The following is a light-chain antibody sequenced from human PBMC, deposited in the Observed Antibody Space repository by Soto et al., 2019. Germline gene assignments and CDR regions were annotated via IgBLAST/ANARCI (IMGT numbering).Light chain of an antibody. CDR3: QQYGSSPLT. J-gene: IGKJ4*01. V-gene: IGKV3-20*01. CDR2: GAS. Sequence: EIVLTQSPGTLSLSPGERATLSCRASQSVSSSYLAWYQQKPGQAPRHLIYGASSRTTGIPDRFSGSGSGTDFTLTISRLEHEEFAVYYCQQYGSSPLTFGGWTKVEIK. CDR1: QSVSSSY.